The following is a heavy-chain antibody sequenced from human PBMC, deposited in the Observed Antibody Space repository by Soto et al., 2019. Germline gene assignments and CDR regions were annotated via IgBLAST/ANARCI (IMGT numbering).Heavy chain of an antibody. CDR3: ASSDRGEQHNTP. Sequence: SETLSLTCAVSGGSISSSNWWSWVRQPPGKGLEWIGEIYHSGSTNYNPSLKSRVTISVDKSKNQFSLKLSSVTAADTAVYYCASSDRGEQHNTPWGQGTLVTVSS. J-gene: IGHJ4*02. CDR1: GGSISSSNW. D-gene: IGHD6-13*01. V-gene: IGHV4-4*02. CDR2: IYHSGST.